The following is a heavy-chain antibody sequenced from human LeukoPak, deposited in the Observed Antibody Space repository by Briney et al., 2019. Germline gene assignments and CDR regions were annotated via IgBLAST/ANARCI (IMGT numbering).Heavy chain of an antibody. D-gene: IGHD1-26*01. CDR3: ARLVGATSPDYYYYYGMDV. V-gene: IGHV4-34*01. Sequence: SETLSLTCAVYGGSFSGYYWSWVRQPPGKGLEWIGEINHSGSTNYNPSLTSRVTISVDTSKNQFSLKLSSVTAAETAVYYCARLVGATSPDYYYYYGMDVWGQGTTVTVSS. J-gene: IGHJ6*02. CDR1: GGSFSGYY. CDR2: INHSGST.